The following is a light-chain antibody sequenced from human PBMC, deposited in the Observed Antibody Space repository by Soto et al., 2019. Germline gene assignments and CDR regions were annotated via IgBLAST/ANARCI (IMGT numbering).Light chain of an antibody. V-gene: IGLV2-14*01. CDR3: GSYTGNIYV. Sequence: QSVLTQPASVSGSPGQSITIYCTGTSGDVGGYKFVSWYQQHPGKAPKLMIYEVSNRPSGVSSRFSGSKSGNTASLTISGLQAEEEDDYFSGSYTGNIYVLRNGTKVTVL. CDR1: SGDVGGYKF. CDR2: EVS. J-gene: IGLJ1*01.